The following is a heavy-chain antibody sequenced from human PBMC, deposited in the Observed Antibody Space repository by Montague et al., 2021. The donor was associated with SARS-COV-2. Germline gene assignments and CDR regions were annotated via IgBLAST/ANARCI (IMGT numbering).Heavy chain of an antibody. V-gene: IGHV4-61*01. CDR3: ARSRANVPSRPGFDY. CDR1: GASVASGNFY. D-gene: IGHD6-6*01. J-gene: IGHJ4*02. Sequence: SETLSLTCTVSGASVASGNFYWSWIRQPPGKGLEWIGYMYYTGXTXYXXXXEXRVTSPVDPSKNQFSLTLTSVTAADTAVYYCARSRANVPSRPGFDYWGQGALVTVSS. CDR2: MYYTGXT.